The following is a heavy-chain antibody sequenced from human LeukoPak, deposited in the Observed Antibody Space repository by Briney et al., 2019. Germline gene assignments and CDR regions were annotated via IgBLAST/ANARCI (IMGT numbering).Heavy chain of an antibody. CDR3: AKLCGGDCYFDY. D-gene: IGHD2-21*02. J-gene: IGHJ4*02. CDR1: GFTFSSYG. V-gene: IGHV3-30*18. Sequence: GGSLRLSCAASGFTFSSYGMHWVRQAPGKGLEWVAVISYDGSNKYYAGSVKGRFTISRDNSKNTLYLQMNSLRAEDTAVYYCAKLCGGDCYFDYWGQGTLVTVSS. CDR2: ISYDGSNK.